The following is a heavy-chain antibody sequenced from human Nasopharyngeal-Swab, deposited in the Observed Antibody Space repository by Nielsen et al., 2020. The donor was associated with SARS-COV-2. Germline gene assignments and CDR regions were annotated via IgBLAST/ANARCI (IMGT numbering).Heavy chain of an antibody. CDR3: ASGGGRWLQPVGYGMDV. CDR2: IIPIFGTA. D-gene: IGHD5-24*01. CDR1: GGTFSSYA. V-gene: IGHV1-69*13. Sequence: SVEVSCKASGGTFSSYAISWVRQAPGQGLEWMGGIIPIFGTANYAQKFQGRVTITADESTSTAYMELSSLRPEDTAVYYWASGGGRWLQPVGYGMDVWGQGTTVTVSS. J-gene: IGHJ6*02.